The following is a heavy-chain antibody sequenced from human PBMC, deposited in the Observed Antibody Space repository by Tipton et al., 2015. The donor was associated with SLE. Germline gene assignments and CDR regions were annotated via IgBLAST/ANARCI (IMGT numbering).Heavy chain of an antibody. D-gene: IGHD3-9*01. V-gene: IGHV4-59*11. CDR2: IYYSGST. CDR1: GGSISSHY. J-gene: IGHJ4*02. CDR3: ARQLRYFDWLSKGGYCFDY. Sequence: GLVKPSETLSLTCTVSGGSISSHYWSWIRQPPGKGLEWIGYIYYSGSTNYNPSLKSRVTISVDTSKNQFSLKLSSVTAADSAVYYCARQLRYFDWLSKGGYCFDYWGQGTLVTVSS.